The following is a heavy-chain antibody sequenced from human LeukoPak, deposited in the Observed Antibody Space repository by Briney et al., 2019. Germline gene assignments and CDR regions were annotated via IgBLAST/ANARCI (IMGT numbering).Heavy chain of an antibody. CDR1: GFTFSSYA. CDR3: AKGHCGGDCYSYFDY. D-gene: IGHD2-21*02. V-gene: IGHV3-23*01. CDR2: ISVSGGST. Sequence: GGSLRLSCAASGFTFSSYAMSWVRQAPGKGLEWVSAISVSGGSTYYADSVKGRFTISRDNSKNTLYLQMNSLRAEDTAVYYCAKGHCGGDCYSYFDYWGQGTLVTVSS. J-gene: IGHJ4*02.